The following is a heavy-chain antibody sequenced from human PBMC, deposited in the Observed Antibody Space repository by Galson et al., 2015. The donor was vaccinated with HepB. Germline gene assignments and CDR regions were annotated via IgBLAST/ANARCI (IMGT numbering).Heavy chain of an antibody. D-gene: IGHD5-18*01. CDR2: LSGSGTNT. CDR1: GFTFSNYA. J-gene: IGHJ4*02. V-gene: IGHV3-23*01. CDR3: AKSWAYSYGSGADS. Sequence: SLRLSCAASGFTFSNYAMSWVRQAPGKGLEWVSLLSGSGTNTYYADSVKGRFTISRDNSKNTLYLQMNTLRAEDTAVYYCAKSWAYSYGSGADSWGQGTLVTVSS.